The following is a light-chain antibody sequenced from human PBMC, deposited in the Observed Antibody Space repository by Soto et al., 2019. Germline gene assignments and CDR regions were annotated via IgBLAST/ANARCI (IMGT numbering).Light chain of an antibody. Sequence: IVLTQSPATLSLSPGERATLSCRASQSVRSYIAWYQQKPGQAPRLLVYGASNRATGIPARFSGSASGTDFTLTISSPEPEDFAIYYCQHRSNFGGGTKVEIK. CDR2: GAS. J-gene: IGKJ4*01. CDR3: QHRSN. V-gene: IGKV3-11*01. CDR1: QSVRSY.